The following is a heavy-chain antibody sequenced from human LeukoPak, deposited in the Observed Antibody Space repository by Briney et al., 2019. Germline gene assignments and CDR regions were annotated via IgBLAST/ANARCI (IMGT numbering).Heavy chain of an antibody. Sequence: GGSLRLSCAASGFTFSSYAMSWVRQAPGKGLDWVSTISGSGGSTYYADSVKGRFTISRDNAKNSLYLQMNSLRAEDTAVYYCARAYSRESGYDFVFENWGQGTLVSVSS. CDR1: GFTFSSYA. J-gene: IGHJ4*02. D-gene: IGHD5-12*01. CDR2: ISGSGGST. V-gene: IGHV3-23*01. CDR3: ARAYSRESGYDFVFEN.